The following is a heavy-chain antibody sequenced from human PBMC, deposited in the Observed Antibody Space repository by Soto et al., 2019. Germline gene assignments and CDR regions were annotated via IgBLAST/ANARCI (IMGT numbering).Heavy chain of an antibody. CDR2: MNPNSGNT. J-gene: IGHJ4*02. CDR1: GYTFTSYY. CDR3: ARGFYDXSGYYDY. V-gene: IGHV1-8*01. Sequence: ASVKVSCKASGYTFTSYYINWVRQVTGQGLEWMGWMNPNSGNTGYAQKFQGRVTMTRNTSISTAYMELSSLRSEDTAVYYCARGFYDXSGYYDYWGQGTLVTVSS. D-gene: IGHD3-22*01.